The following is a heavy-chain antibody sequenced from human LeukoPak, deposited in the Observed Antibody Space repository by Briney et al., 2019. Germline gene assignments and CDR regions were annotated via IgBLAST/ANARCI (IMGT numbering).Heavy chain of an antibody. CDR2: IKQDGSEK. CDR1: GFTFSSYW. V-gene: IGHV3-7*01. D-gene: IGHD2-15*01. CDR3: ARVSIVVVVAALWDY. Sequence: PGGSLTLSCAASGFTFSSYWISWVRQAPGKGREWVANIKQDGSEKYYVDSVKDRFTISRDNAKNSLYLQMNSLRAEDTAVYYCARVSIVVVVAALWDYWGQGTLVTVSS. J-gene: IGHJ4*02.